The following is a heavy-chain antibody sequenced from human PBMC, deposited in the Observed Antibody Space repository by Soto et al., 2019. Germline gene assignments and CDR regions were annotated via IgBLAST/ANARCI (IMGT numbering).Heavy chain of an antibody. D-gene: IGHD1-1*01. Sequence: PVNVSCKASGGTFSSYAISWVRQAPGQGLELMGGIIPIFGTANYAQKFQSRVTITAXXXXXXTXIXLXXXXPEDTAVYDCASGSSLNRFEPWGQGNQVTVPS. CDR3: ASGSSLNRFEP. V-gene: IGHV1-69*13. CDR2: IIPIFGTA. J-gene: IGHJ5*02. CDR1: GGTFSSYA.